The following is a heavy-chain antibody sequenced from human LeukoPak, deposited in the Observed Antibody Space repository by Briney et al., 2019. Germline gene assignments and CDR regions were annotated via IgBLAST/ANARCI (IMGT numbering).Heavy chain of an antibody. D-gene: IGHD6-19*01. V-gene: IGHV1-2*02. CDR1: RYTFTGYY. CDR3: ASGWSITGWYNNWFDP. CDR2: INPNSGDT. Sequence: ASVKVSCKPSRYTFTGYYMHWVRQAPGQGLEWMGWINPNSGDTNYAQKFQGRVTMTRDTSITTVYMELSRLRSDDTAVYFCASGWSITGWYNNWFDPWGQGTLVTVSS. J-gene: IGHJ5*02.